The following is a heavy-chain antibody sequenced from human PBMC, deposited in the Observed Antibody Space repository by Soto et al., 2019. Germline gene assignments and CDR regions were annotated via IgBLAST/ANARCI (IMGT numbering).Heavy chain of an antibody. D-gene: IGHD1-1*01. Sequence: SETLSLTCIVSNGSISSRSSYWGWIRQTPGKGLEWTGSINHSGSTNYNPSLKSRVTISVDTSKNQFSLKLSSVTAADTAVYSCAGQPYNWNDYAWRLDYWGQGTLVTVS. CDR3: AGQPYNWNDYAWRLDY. V-gene: IGHV4-39*07. CDR2: INHSGST. J-gene: IGHJ4*02. CDR1: NGSISSRSSY.